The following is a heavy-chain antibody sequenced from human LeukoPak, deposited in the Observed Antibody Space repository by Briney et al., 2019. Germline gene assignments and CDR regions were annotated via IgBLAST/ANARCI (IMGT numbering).Heavy chain of an antibody. CDR3: ARALTVAGSQYYYYGMDV. D-gene: IGHD6-19*01. J-gene: IGHJ6*02. V-gene: IGHV1-18*01. CDR1: GYTFTSYG. Sequence: GASVKVSCKASGYTFTSYGISWVRQAPGQGLEWMGRISAYNGNTNYAQKLQGRVTMTTDTSTSTAYMELRSLRSDDTAVYYCARALTVAGSQYYYYGMDVWGQGTTVTVSS. CDR2: ISAYNGNT.